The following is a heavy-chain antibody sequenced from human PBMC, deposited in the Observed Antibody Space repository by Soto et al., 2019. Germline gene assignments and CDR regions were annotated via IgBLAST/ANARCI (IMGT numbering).Heavy chain of an antibody. CDR2: ISGSGGST. D-gene: IGHD3-22*01. CDR1: GFTFSSYA. J-gene: IGHJ4*02. Sequence: PGGSLRLSCAASGFTFSSYAMSWVRQAPGKGLEWVSAISGSGGSTYYADSVKGRFTISRDNSKNTLYLQMNSLRAEDTAVYYCANIEEVLSSGSYYYFDYWGQGTLVTVSS. CDR3: ANIEEVLSSGSYYYFDY. V-gene: IGHV3-23*01.